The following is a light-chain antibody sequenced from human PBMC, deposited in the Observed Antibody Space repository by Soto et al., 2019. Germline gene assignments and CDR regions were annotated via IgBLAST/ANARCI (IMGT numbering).Light chain of an antibody. CDR1: SSDVGIYNY. CDR3: SSYTTSSTRV. Sequence: QSVLTQPASVSGSPGQSIAISCTGSSSDVGIYNYVSWYQQHPGKVPKLIIYEVTNRPSGVSNHFSGSKSGNTASLTISGLQAEDEADYYCSSYTTSSTRVFGTGTKVTVL. J-gene: IGLJ1*01. V-gene: IGLV2-14*01. CDR2: EVT.